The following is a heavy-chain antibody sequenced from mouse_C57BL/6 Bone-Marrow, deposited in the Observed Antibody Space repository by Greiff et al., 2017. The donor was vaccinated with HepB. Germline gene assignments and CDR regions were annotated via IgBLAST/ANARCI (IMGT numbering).Heavy chain of an antibody. V-gene: IGHV1-55*01. CDR3: ARDDYGSSYGY. Sequence: QVQLQQPGAELVKPGASVKMSCKASGYTFTSYWITWVKQRPGHGLEWIGDIYPGSGSTNYNEKFKSKATLTVDTSSSTAYMQLSSLTSEDSAVYYCARDDYGSSYGYWGQGTTLTVSS. CDR1: GYTFTSYW. CDR2: IYPGSGST. J-gene: IGHJ2*01. D-gene: IGHD1-1*01.